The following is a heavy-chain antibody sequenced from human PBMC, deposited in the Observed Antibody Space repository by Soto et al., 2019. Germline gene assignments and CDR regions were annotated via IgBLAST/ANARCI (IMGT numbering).Heavy chain of an antibody. CDR2: IFPSDSRT. D-gene: IGHD3-10*01. J-gene: IGHJ4*02. Sequence: EVQLVQSGAEVKKPGESLKISCKASGYSFTSYWIGWVRQMPGKGLEWMAIIFPSDSRTKYSPAFQGQVTISVDKSISTAYLQGGSLKASDTAMYYCARESYGSGDSWGQGTLVTVSS. CDR3: ARESYGSGDS. CDR1: GYSFTSYW. V-gene: IGHV5-51*03.